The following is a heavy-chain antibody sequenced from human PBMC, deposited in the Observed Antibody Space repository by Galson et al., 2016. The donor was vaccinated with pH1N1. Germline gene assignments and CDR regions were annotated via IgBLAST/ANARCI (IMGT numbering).Heavy chain of an antibody. D-gene: IGHD1-14*01. CDR1: GFIFTNYG. CDR3: ARSRNLDV. V-gene: IGHV3-23*01. Sequence: SLRLSCAASGFIFTNYGFSWVRQAPGMGLEWLSVIGSIARETSYAGSVKGRFTISRDNSKNTVYLEMNSLRAEDTAVYHCARSRNLDVWGQGTAVTVSS. J-gene: IGHJ6*02. CDR2: IGSIARET.